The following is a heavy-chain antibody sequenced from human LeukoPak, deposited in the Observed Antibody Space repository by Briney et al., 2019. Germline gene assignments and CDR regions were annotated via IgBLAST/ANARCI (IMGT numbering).Heavy chain of an antibody. J-gene: IGHJ4*02. CDR1: GFTVSSDY. Sequence: GGSLRLSSAASGFTVSSDYMSWVRQAPGKGLEWVSVIYSGGSTYYADSVKGRFTISRENSKNTLYLQMNSLRAEDTAVYYCAKDPYSSGWYAFYWGQGTLVTVSS. V-gene: IGHV3-53*05. CDR2: IYSGGST. CDR3: AKDPYSSGWYAFY. D-gene: IGHD6-19*01.